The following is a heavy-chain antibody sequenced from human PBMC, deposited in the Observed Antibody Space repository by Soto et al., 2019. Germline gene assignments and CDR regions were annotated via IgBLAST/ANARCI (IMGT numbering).Heavy chain of an antibody. J-gene: IGHJ1*01. CDR2: IYYSGST. CDR3: ARLQIYESRAAPTPIFHP. Sequence: SETLSLTCTVSGGSISSYYWSWIRQPPGKGLEWIGYIYYSGSTNYNPSLKSRVTISVDTSKNQFSLKLSSVTAADTAMYYCARLQIYESRAAPTPIFHPWGLGDMVTVSS. V-gene: IGHV4-59*01. D-gene: IGHD3-16*01. CDR1: GGSISSYY.